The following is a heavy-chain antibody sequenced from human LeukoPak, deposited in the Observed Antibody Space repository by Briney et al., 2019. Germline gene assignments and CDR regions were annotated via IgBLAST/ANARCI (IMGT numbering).Heavy chain of an antibody. D-gene: IGHD6-13*01. J-gene: IGHJ5*02. CDR2: ISYSGST. CDR1: GDTISSNSYD. V-gene: IGHV4-39*01. Sequence: SETLSLTCIVTGDTISSNSYDWNWIRQPPGKGLEWIGMISYSGSTHYNASLKSRVTISVDTSKNQFSMKLRTVTATDTAVYYYARYSSMLGWFDLWGQGIVVTVSS. CDR3: ARYSSMLGWFDL.